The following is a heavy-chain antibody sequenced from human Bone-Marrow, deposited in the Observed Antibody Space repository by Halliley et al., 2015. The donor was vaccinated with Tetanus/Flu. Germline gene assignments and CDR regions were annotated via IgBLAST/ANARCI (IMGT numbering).Heavy chain of an antibody. CDR3: ARAGALYGSGRYAPFAP. J-gene: IGHJ5*02. V-gene: IGHV3-30*03. CDR2: SYDGSSP. D-gene: IGHD6-19*01. Sequence: SYDGSSPYYAASVKGRFTISRDNSKNTLFLEMNGLTAEDTALYYCARAGALYGSGRYAPFAPWGQGTPVTVSS.